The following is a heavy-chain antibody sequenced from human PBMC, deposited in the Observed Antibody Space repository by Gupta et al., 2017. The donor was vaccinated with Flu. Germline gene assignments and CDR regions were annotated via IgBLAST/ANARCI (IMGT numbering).Heavy chain of an antibody. CDR3: AKVYDSRLWPDY. J-gene: IGHJ4*02. D-gene: IGHD3-22*01. CDR2: ISYDGSNK. V-gene: IGHV3-30*18. Sequence: QVQLVESGGGVVQPGRSLRLSCAASGFTFSSYGMHWVGQAPGKGLEWVAVISYDGSNKYYADSVKGRFTISRDNSKNTLYLQMNSLRAEDTAVYYCAKVYDSRLWPDYWGQGTLVTVSS. CDR1: GFTFSSYG.